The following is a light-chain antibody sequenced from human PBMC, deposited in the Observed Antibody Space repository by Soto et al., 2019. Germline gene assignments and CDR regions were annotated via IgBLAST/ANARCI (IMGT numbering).Light chain of an antibody. J-gene: IGKJ1*01. V-gene: IGKV3-11*01. CDR1: QSVSRY. CDR3: QQGNTWPWT. CDR2: DTS. Sequence: EIVLTQSPGTLSLSPGERATLSCRASQSVSRYLAWYQQKPGQAPRLLISDTSNRATGIPGRFSGSGSGTDFTLIISSLEPEDFAFYYCQQGNTWPWTFGQGTKVDIK.